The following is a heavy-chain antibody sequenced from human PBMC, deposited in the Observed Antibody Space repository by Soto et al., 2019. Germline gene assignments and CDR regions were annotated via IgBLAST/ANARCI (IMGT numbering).Heavy chain of an antibody. V-gene: IGHV1-18*01. D-gene: IGHD2-15*01. CDR1: GYTFTMYG. J-gene: IGHJ4*02. Sequence: ASVKVSCKASGYTFTMYGISWVRQAPGQGLEWVGWITPYNGNTQYAQKFQGRVTMTTDTSTSTAYMELRSLRSDDTAVYFCARGEGFLDFWGQGTLVTVSS. CDR3: ARGEGFLDF. CDR2: ITPYNGNT.